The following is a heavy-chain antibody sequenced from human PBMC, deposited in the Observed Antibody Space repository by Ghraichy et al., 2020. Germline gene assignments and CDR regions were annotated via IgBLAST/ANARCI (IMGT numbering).Heavy chain of an antibody. V-gene: IGHV2-5*02. J-gene: IGHJ4*01. CDR3: AYRPRYGLFDY. CDR2: IYWDDDE. CDR1: GFSLSSNGMG. Sequence: SGPTLVKPTQTLTLTCTFSGFSLSSNGMGVGWIRQPPGKALEWLALIYWDDDERYSPSLKSRLTITKDTSKNQVVLTVTNMDPVDTATYYCAYRPRYGLFDYWGQGILVTVSS. D-gene: IGHD5-18*01.